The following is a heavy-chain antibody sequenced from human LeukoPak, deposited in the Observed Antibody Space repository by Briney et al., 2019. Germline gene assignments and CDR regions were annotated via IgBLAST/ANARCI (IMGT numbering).Heavy chain of an antibody. CDR3: ASVQYDGTYSHAFDI. Sequence: GGSLRLSCAASGFTFSSYAMSWVRQAPGKGLEWVSAISGSGGSTFYADSVKGRVTISRDNSKNTLYLQLDSLRAEDTAVYYCASVQYDGTYSHAFDIWGQGTMVTVSS. D-gene: IGHD1-26*01. CDR2: ISGSGGST. V-gene: IGHV3-23*01. CDR1: GFTFSSYA. J-gene: IGHJ3*02.